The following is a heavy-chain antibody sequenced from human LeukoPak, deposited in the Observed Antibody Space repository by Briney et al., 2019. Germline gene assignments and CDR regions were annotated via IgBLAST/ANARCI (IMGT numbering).Heavy chain of an antibody. J-gene: IGHJ4*02. CDR2: ISRSGGST. D-gene: IGHD3-22*01. V-gene: IGHV3-23*01. Sequence: GGSLRLSCAASGFTFSSYAMTWVRQASGKWLEWVSAISRSGGSTYYADSVKGRFTISKDNSKTTLYLQMNSLRAEDTAVYYCAKEGDYYNSIVPNYWGQGTLVTVSS. CDR3: AKEGDYYNSIVPNY. CDR1: GFTFSSYA.